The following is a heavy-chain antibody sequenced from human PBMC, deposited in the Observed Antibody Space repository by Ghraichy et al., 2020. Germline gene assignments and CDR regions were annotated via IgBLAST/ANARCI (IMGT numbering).Heavy chain of an antibody. CDR2: INSDGSST. V-gene: IGHV3-74*01. Sequence: GGSLRLSCAASGFTFSSYWMHWVRQAPGKGLVWVSRINSDGSSTSYADSVKGRFTISRDNAKNTLYLQMNSLRAEDTAVYYCAREDRDGYNGENFDYWGQGTLVTVSS. CDR1: GFTFSSYW. J-gene: IGHJ4*02. D-gene: IGHD5-24*01. CDR3: AREDRDGYNGENFDY.